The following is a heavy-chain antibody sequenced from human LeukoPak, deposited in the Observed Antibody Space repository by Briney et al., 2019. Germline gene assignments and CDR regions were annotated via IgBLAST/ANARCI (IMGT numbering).Heavy chain of an antibody. CDR3: ARALRTHFDY. V-gene: IGHV3-30-3*01. Sequence: GGSLRLSCAASGFTFSSYAMHWVRQAPGKGLEWVAVISYDGSNKYYADSVKGRFTISRDNSKNTLYLQMNSLRAEDTAVYYCARALRTHFDYWAREPWSPSPQ. CDR2: ISYDGSNK. D-gene: IGHD4-17*01. J-gene: IGHJ4*02. CDR1: GFTFSSYA.